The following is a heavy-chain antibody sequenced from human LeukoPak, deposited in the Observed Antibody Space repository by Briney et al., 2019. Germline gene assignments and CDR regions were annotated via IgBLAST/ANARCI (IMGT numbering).Heavy chain of an antibody. CDR2: ISWNSGSI. Sequence: GRSLRLSCAASGFTFDDYAMHWVRQAPGEGLEWVSGISWNSGSIGYADSVKGRFTISRDNAKNSLYLQMNSLRAEDTALYYCAKYGDCTNGVCNDYWGQGTLVTVSS. V-gene: IGHV3-9*01. CDR3: AKYGDCTNGVCNDY. J-gene: IGHJ4*02. D-gene: IGHD2-8*01. CDR1: GFTFDDYA.